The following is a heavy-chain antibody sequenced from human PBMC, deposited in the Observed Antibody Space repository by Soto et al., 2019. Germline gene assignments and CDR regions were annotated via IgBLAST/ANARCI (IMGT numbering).Heavy chain of an antibody. CDR2: ISWDGGST. CDR3: AKDMVGRWGYYYGMDV. CDR1: GFTFDDYT. J-gene: IGHJ6*02. V-gene: IGHV3-43*01. D-gene: IGHD1-26*01. Sequence: PGGSLRLSCAASGFTFDDYTMHWVRQAPGKGLEWVSLISWDGGSTYYADSVKGRFTISRDNSKNSLYLQMNSLRTEDTALYYCAKDMVGRWGYYYGMDVWGQGTTVTVSS.